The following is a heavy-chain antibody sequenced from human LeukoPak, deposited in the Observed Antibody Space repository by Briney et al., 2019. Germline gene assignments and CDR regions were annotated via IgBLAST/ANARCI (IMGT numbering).Heavy chain of an antibody. D-gene: IGHD3-22*01. V-gene: IGHV1-69*04. CDR2: IIPILGIA. CDR1: GGTFSSYA. Sequence: GSSVKVSCKASGGTFSSYAISWVRQAPGQELEWMGRIIPILGIANYAQKFQGRATITADKSTSTAYMELSSLRSEDTAVYYCARDGNDSSGYYYLYFDYWGQGTLVTVSS. J-gene: IGHJ4*02. CDR3: ARDGNDSSGYYYLYFDY.